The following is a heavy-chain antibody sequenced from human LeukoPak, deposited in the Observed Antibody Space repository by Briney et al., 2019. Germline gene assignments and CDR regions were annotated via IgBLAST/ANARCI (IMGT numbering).Heavy chain of an antibody. CDR1: GFTFSSYG. D-gene: IGHD5-18*01. Sequence: GGSLRLSCAASGFTFSSYGMPWVRQAPGKGLEWVAVISYDGSNKYYADSVKGRFTISRDNSKNTLYLQMNSLRAEDTAVYYCVKEGGEYSYGYYYYYGMDVWGQGTTVTVSS. CDR2: ISYDGSNK. V-gene: IGHV3-30*18. J-gene: IGHJ6*02. CDR3: VKEGGEYSYGYYYYYGMDV.